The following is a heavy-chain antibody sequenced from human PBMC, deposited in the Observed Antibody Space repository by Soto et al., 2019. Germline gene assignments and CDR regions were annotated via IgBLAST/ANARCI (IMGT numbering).Heavy chain of an antibody. CDR1: GGSISSSSYY. D-gene: IGHD2-2*01. CDR2: IYYSGST. V-gene: IGHV4-39*01. Sequence: QLQLQESGPGLVKPSETLSLTCTVSGGSISSSSYYWGWIRQPPGKGLEWIGSIYYSGSTYYNPSLKRRVTISVDTSKNQFSLKLSSVTAADTAVYYRARRQPVMNYYYYYGMDVWGQGTTVTASS. CDR3: ARRQPVMNYYYYYGMDV. J-gene: IGHJ6*01.